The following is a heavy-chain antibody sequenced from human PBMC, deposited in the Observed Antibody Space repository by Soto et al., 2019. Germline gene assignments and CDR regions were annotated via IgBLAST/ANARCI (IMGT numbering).Heavy chain of an antibody. CDR1: GGSISSSSSY. J-gene: IGHJ6*02. Sequence: SATLSLTCTVSGGSISSSSSYWGWIRQPPGKGLEWIGSIYYSGSTYYNPSLKSRVTISVDTSKNQFSLKLSSVTAADTAVYYCARVKGIGVRMDVWGQGTTVT. D-gene: IGHD3-3*01. CDR3: ARVKGIGVRMDV. CDR2: IYYSGST. V-gene: IGHV4-39*01.